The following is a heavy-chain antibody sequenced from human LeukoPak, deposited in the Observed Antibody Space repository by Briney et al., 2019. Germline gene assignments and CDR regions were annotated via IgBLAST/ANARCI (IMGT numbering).Heavy chain of an antibody. J-gene: IGHJ5*02. Sequence: ASVKVSCKASGYTFTSYAMNWVRQAPGQGLEWMGWINPNSGGTNYAQKFQGRVTMTRDTSISTAYMELSRLRSDDTAVYYCARDCYDFWSGYEPGWFDPWGQGTLVTVSS. D-gene: IGHD3-3*01. CDR2: INPNSGGT. V-gene: IGHV1-2*02. CDR3: ARDCYDFWSGYEPGWFDP. CDR1: GYTFTSYA.